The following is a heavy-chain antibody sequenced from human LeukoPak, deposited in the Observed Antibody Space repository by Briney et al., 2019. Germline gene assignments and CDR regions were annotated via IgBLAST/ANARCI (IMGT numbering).Heavy chain of an antibody. Sequence: GGSLRLSCVASGFTFSSYAMSWVRQAPGKGLEWVSAISGRGGSTYYADSVKGRFTISRDNSKNTLYLQLNSLRAEDTAVYYCAESRRLDLLDYWGQGTLVTVSS. CDR1: GFTFSSYA. CDR3: AESRRLDLLDY. V-gene: IGHV3-23*01. J-gene: IGHJ4*02. D-gene: IGHD5-24*01. CDR2: ISGRGGST.